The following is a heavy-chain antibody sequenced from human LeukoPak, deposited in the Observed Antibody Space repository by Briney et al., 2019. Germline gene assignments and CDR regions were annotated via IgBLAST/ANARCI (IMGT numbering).Heavy chain of an antibody. D-gene: IGHD3/OR15-3a*01. Sequence: SETLSLTCTVSGGSISSYYWSWIRQPPGKGLEWIGYISYSGTTNYNPSLTSRVTMSVDTSKTQFSLKLRSVNAADTAVYYCTRHKREFFDSFMFDPWGQGTLVTVSS. CDR2: ISYSGTT. V-gene: IGHV4-59*01. J-gene: IGHJ5*02. CDR3: TRHKREFFDSFMFDP. CDR1: GGSISSYY.